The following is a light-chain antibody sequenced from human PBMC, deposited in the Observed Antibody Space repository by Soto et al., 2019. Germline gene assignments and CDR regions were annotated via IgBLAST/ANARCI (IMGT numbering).Light chain of an antibody. CDR3: QQYGSSSWT. V-gene: IGKV3-20*01. CDR2: VTS. Sequence: EIVLTQSPGTLSLSPGERATLSCRASQSVSSSYLAWYQQKPGQAPRLLIYVTSSSVTAIQDRFSGSGSGTDVTLTISRREPEDFAVYYCQQYGSSSWTFGQGTKVEIK. CDR1: QSVSSSY. J-gene: IGKJ1*01.